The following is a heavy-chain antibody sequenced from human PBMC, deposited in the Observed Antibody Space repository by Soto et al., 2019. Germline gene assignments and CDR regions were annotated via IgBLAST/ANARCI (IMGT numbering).Heavy chain of an antibody. CDR2: ISAYNGNT. V-gene: IGHV1-18*01. CDR1: GYTFTSYG. CDR3: ARDYDILTGYGSGTHDY. J-gene: IGHJ4*02. D-gene: IGHD3-9*01. Sequence: ASVKVSCKASGYTFTSYGISWVRQAPGQGLEWMEWISAYNGNTNYAQKLQGRVTMTTDTSTSTAYMELRSLRSDDTAVYYCARDYDILTGYGSGTHDYWGQGTLVTVSS.